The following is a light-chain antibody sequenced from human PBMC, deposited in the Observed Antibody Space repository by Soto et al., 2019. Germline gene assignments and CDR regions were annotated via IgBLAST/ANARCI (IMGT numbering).Light chain of an antibody. CDR3: MQATHWPTT. CDR2: KVS. Sequence: DVVLTQSPISLPVTLGQPASISCRSSQSLVYSDGSRYLNWFLQRPGQSPRRLIYKVSYRDSGVPDRFSGSVSVTDFTLNISRVEAEDIGVYFCMQATHWPTTFGQGTRLEI. J-gene: IGKJ5*01. CDR1: QSLVYSDGSRY. V-gene: IGKV2-30*01.